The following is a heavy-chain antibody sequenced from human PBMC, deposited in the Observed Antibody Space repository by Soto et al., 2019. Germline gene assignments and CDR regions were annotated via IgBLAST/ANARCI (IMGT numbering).Heavy chain of an antibody. CDR3: AHSILAAAIRLPFVF. CDR2: IYWDDDK. V-gene: IGHV2-5*02. J-gene: IGHJ4*02. D-gene: IGHD2-2*01. CDR1: GFSLSTSAVG. Sequence: KSGPTLVNPTQTLTLTCTFSGFSLSTSAVGVGWIRQPPGKALEWLAFIYWDDDKRYSPSLKSSLTITKDTSKNQVVLAMTNMGPVDTATYYCAHSILAAAIRLPFVFWAQGTLVTVSS.